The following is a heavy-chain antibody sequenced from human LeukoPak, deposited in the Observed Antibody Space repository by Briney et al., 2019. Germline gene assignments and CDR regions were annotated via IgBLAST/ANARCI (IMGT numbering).Heavy chain of an antibody. J-gene: IGHJ3*02. CDR3: ATDSSGWTDAFDI. CDR1: GGTFSSYA. V-gene: IGHV1-69*06. CDR2: IIPIFGTA. Sequence: GASVKVSCKASGGTFSSYAISWVRQAPGQGLEWMGGIIPIFGTANYAQKFQGRVTITADKTTSTAYMELSSLRSEDTAVYYCATDSSGWTDAFDIWGQGTMVTVSS. D-gene: IGHD6-19*01.